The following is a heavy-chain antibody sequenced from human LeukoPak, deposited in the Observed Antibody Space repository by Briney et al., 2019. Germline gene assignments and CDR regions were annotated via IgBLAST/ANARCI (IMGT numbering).Heavy chain of an antibody. Sequence: ASVKVSFKASGGTFSSYAISWVRQAPGQGLEWMGGIIPIFGTANYAQKFQGRVTITADESTSTAYMELSSLRSEDTAVYYCAKSRGYSAYDFPDYWGQGTLVTVSS. D-gene: IGHD5-12*01. V-gene: IGHV1-69*13. J-gene: IGHJ4*02. CDR2: IIPIFGTA. CDR3: AKSRGYSAYDFPDY. CDR1: GGTFSSYA.